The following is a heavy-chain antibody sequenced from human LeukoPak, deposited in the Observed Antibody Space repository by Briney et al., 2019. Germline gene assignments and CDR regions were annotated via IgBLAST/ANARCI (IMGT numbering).Heavy chain of an antibody. CDR2: MNLNIGNT. CDR1: GYTFTSYD. V-gene: IGHV1-8*01. J-gene: IGHJ4*02. CDR3: ARGSGERSY. D-gene: IGHD1-26*01. Sequence: ASVKVSCKASGYTFTSYDINWVRQSTGHGLEWMGWMNLNIGNTGYAKTSQGRVTMTRNTSISTAYTELSSPLSEDPAVYCSARGSGERSYWGQGTLVTVA.